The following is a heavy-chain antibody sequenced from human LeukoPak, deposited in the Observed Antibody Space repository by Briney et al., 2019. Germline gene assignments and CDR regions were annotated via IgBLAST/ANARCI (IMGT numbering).Heavy chain of an antibody. J-gene: IGHJ4*02. CDR1: GGTFISYA. V-gene: IGHV1-69*13. CDR3: ASFYDSSGYYHLDY. CDR2: IIPIFGTA. Sequence: ASVKVSCKASGGTFISYAISWVRQAPGQGLEWMGGIIPIFGTANYAQKFQGRVTITADESTSTAYMELSSLRSEDTAVYYCASFYDSSGYYHLDYWGQGTLVTVSS. D-gene: IGHD3-22*01.